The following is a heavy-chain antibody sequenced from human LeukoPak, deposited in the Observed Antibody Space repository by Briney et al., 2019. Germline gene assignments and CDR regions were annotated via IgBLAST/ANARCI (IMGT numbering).Heavy chain of an antibody. Sequence: PGTSLRLSCAASGFVFSTYGMRWVRQAPGKGLEWVAVIWSHGNTKKYADSVTGRFTISRDNSKNTLYLEMNTLRAEDTAVYYCARDDDYDDHNTFDMWGHGTMVTVSS. CDR1: GFVFSTYG. CDR3: ARDDDYDDHNTFDM. D-gene: IGHD4-17*01. CDR2: IWSHGNTK. V-gene: IGHV3-33*01. J-gene: IGHJ3*02.